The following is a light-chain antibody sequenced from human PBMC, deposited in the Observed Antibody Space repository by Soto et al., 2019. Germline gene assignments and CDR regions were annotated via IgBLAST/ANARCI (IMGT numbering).Light chain of an antibody. CDR3: LVFYDNTWV. V-gene: IGLV7-43*01. CDR1: TGAVTSGYY. Sequence: QTVVTQEPSLTVSPGGTVTLTCSSSTGAVTSGYYPNWFQQKPGQAPRVLIYSTSNKHSWTPARFSGSLLGGKAALTLSGVQPEDEPEYYCLVFYDNTWVFGGGTKLTVL. CDR2: STS. J-gene: IGLJ3*02.